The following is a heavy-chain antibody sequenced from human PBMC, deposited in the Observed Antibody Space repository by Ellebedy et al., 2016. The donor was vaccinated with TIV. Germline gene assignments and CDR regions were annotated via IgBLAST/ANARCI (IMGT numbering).Heavy chain of an antibody. D-gene: IGHD3-10*01. J-gene: IGHJ4*02. CDR3: VRDPKGDSGFF. CDR1: GFTFDTYA. CDR2: ISGRGATI. Sequence: PGGSLRLSCTASGFTFDTYAINWVRQAPGEGLEWVSSISGRGATIYYADSVKGRFTISRDNATNTVLLQMSSLRVEDTAVYYCVRDPKGDSGFFWGQGTLVTVSS. V-gene: IGHV3-23*01.